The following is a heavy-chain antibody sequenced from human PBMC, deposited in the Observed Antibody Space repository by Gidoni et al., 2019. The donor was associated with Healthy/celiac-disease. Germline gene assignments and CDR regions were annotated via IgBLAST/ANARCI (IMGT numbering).Heavy chain of an antibody. CDR2: ISSSSSYI. Sequence: EVQLVVSGGGLVKPGGSLSLSCAASGLPFSSYSMNWVRQAPGMGLEWVSSISSSSSYIYYADSVKGRFTISRDNAKNSLYLQMNSLRAEDTAVYYCARGGEYSSGLDYWGQGTLVTVSS. CDR1: GLPFSSYS. D-gene: IGHD6-25*01. J-gene: IGHJ4*02. V-gene: IGHV3-21*01. CDR3: ARGGEYSSGLDY.